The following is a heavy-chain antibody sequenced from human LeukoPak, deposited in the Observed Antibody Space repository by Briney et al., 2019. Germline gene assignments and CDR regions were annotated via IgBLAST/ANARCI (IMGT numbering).Heavy chain of an antibody. CDR2: ISGSGGST. CDR1: GFTFSSYA. V-gene: IGHV3-23*01. CDR3: ARVLYCSSTSCSYFDY. J-gene: IGHJ4*02. D-gene: IGHD2-2*01. Sequence: GGSLRLSCAASGFTFSSYAMSWVRQAPGKGLEWVSAISGSGGSTYYADSVKGRFTISRDNAKNSLYLQMNSLRAEDTALYYCARVLYCSSTSCSYFDYWGQGTLVTVSS.